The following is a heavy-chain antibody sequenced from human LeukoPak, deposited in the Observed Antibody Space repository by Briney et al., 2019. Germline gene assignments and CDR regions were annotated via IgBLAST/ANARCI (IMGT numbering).Heavy chain of an antibody. V-gene: IGHV1-2*02. J-gene: IGHJ3*02. CDR2: INPNSGGT. CDR3: ARVRVPASRPHAFDI. D-gene: IGHD2-2*01. Sequence: ASVKVSCKASGYTFTGYYMHWVRQAPGQGLEWMGWINPNSGGTSYAQKFQGRVTMTRDTSISTAYMELSRLRSDDTAVYYCARVRVPASRPHAFDIWGQGTMVTVSS. CDR1: GYTFTGYY.